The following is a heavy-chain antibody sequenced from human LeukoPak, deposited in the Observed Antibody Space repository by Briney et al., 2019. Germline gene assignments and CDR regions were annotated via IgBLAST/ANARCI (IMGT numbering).Heavy chain of an antibody. CDR1: GFTFSSYA. CDR2: ISGSGSST. J-gene: IGHJ4*02. CDR3: AKGVAVASPYYFGY. V-gene: IGHV3-23*01. Sequence: PGGSLRLSCAASGFTFSSYAMSWVRQAPGKGLEWVSPISGSGSSTYYADSVKGRFTISRDNSKNTLYLQMNSLRAEDTAVYYCAKGVAVASPYYFGYWGQGTLVTVSS. D-gene: IGHD6-19*01.